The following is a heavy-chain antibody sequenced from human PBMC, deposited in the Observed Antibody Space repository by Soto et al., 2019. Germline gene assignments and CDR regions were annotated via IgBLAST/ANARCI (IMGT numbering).Heavy chain of an antibody. CDR2: VVVGSGNT. V-gene: IGHV1-58*01. CDR1: GFTFTSSA. J-gene: IGHJ3*02. D-gene: IGHD3-16*01. CDR3: AAVNWGSTDAFDI. Sequence: QMQLVQSGPEVKKPGTSVKVSCKASGFTFTSSAVQWVRQARGQRLGGIGWVVVGSGNTNCAQKFQERVTITRDMPTSTAYMELSSLRSEDEAVYYRAAVNWGSTDAFDIWGQGTMVTVSS.